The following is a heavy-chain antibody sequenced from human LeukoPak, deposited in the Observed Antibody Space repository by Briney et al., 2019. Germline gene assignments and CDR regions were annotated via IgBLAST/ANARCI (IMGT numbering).Heavy chain of an antibody. J-gene: IGHJ5*02. D-gene: IGHD6-13*01. CDR3: ARAKEGIAAVGIDNWFDP. Sequence: EASVKVSCKASGYTFTDYYMRWVRQAPGQGLEWMGWINPNSGGTNYAQKFQGRVTMTRDTSISTAYMELSRLRSDDTAVYYCARAKEGIAAVGIDNWFDPWGQGTLVTVSS. CDR2: INPNSGGT. V-gene: IGHV1-2*02. CDR1: GYTFTDYY.